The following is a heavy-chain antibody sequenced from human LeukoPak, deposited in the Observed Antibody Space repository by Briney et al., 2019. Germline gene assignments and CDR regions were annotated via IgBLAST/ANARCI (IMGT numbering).Heavy chain of an antibody. CDR3: ARDEPPGGFGELYYDY. D-gene: IGHD3-10*01. V-gene: IGHV3-7*01. CDR2: IKQDGSEK. J-gene: IGHJ4*02. CDR1: GFSFSSYS. Sequence: GGSLRLSCAVSGFSFSSYSMNWVRQAPGKGLEWVANIKQDGSEKYYVDSVKGRFTISRDNAKNSLYLQMNSLRAEDTAVYYCARDEPPGGFGELYYDYWGQGTLVTVSS.